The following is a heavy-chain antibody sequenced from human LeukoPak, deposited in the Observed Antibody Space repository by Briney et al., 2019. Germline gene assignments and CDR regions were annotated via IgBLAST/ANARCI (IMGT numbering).Heavy chain of an antibody. J-gene: IGHJ4*02. Sequence: SVKVSCKASGYTFTGYYIHWIRQAPGQGLEWMGGIIPIFGTANYAQKFQGRVTITADESTSTAYMELSSLRSEDTAVYYCARDRPYVGFDYWGQGTLVTVSS. CDR3: ARDRPYVGFDY. D-gene: IGHD3-10*01. CDR2: IIPIFGTA. CDR1: GYTFTGYY. V-gene: IGHV1-69*13.